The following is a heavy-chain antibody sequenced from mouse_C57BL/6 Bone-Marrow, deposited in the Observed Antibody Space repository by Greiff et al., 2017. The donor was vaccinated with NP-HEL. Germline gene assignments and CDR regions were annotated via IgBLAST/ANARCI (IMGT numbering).Heavy chain of an antibody. CDR3: ARRGYYGSRRYAMDY. V-gene: IGHV5-15*04. Sequence: EVQLQESGGGLVQPGGSLKLSCAASGFTFSDYGMAWVRQAPRKGPEWVAFISNLAYSIYYADTVTGRFTISRENAKNTLYLEMSSLRSEDTAMYYCARRGYYGSRRYAMDYWGQGTSVTVSS. D-gene: IGHD1-1*01. CDR1: GFTFSDYG. CDR2: ISNLAYSI. J-gene: IGHJ4*01.